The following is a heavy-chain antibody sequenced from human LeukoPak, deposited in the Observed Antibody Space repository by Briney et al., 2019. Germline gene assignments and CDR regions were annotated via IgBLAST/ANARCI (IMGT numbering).Heavy chain of an antibody. CDR3: ARGRSGSYRRTYFDY. Sequence: ASVKVSCKASGYTFTSYDINCVRQATGQGLEWMGWMNPNSGNTGYAQKFQGRVTITRNTSISTAYMELSSLRSEDTAVYYCARGRSGSYRRTYFDYWGQGTLVTVSS. CDR2: MNPNSGNT. J-gene: IGHJ4*02. CDR1: GYTFTSYD. D-gene: IGHD1-26*01. V-gene: IGHV1-8*03.